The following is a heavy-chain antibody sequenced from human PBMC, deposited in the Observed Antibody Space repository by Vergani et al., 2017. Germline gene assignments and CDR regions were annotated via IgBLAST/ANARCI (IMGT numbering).Heavy chain of an antibody. CDR2: IHYSENT. Sequence: QLQLQQSGPGLVKPSETLFLTCSVSFDSIRNLYCNWIRQPPGKGLEWIGSIHYSENTNYNPSLKTRVTISVDTSKNQFSLTLTSVTAADTAVYYCASDTHSGQRADRWGQGILVTVTS. CDR1: FDSIRNLY. J-gene: IGHJ5*02. V-gene: IGHV4-59*11. CDR3: ASDTHSGQRADR. D-gene: IGHD6-19*01.